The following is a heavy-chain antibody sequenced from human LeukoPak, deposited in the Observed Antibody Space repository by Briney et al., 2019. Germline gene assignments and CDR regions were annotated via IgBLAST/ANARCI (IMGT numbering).Heavy chain of an antibody. J-gene: IGHJ5*02. CDR1: GGTFSSYA. CDR3: ASCVQQLGWFDP. D-gene: IGHD6-13*01. Sequence: SVKVSCMASGGTFSSYAISWVRQAPGQGLEWMGGIIPIFGTANYAQKFQGRVTITADESTSTAYMELSSLRSEDTAVYYCASCVQQLGWFDPWGQGTLVTVSS. V-gene: IGHV1-69*13. CDR2: IIPIFGTA.